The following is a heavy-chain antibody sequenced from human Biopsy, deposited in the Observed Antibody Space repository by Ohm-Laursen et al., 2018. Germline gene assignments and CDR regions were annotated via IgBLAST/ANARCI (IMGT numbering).Heavy chain of an antibody. CDR3: AKGGHKAWLDS. V-gene: IGHV1-46*01. Sequence: GASVKVSCKPSGYSFTSYYMHWVRQAPGQGLEWMGIINPSGGSTDYAQKFQGRVTMTRDTSTSTVYMELISLRSDDTAVYYCAKGGHKAWLDSWGQGALVTVSS. CDR1: GYSFTSYY. J-gene: IGHJ5*01. D-gene: IGHD1-26*01. CDR2: INPSGGST.